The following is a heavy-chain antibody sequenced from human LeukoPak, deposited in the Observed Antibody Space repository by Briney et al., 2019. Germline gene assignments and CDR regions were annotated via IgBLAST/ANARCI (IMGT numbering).Heavy chain of an antibody. CDR2: ISAYNGNT. CDR3: ARNVDIVATSDFDY. Sequence: ASVKVSCKASGYTFTSYGISWVRQAPGQGLEWMGWISAYNGNTNYAQKLQGRVTMTTDTSTSTAYMELRSLRSDDTVVYYCARNVDIVATSDFDYWGQGTLVTVSS. J-gene: IGHJ4*02. D-gene: IGHD5-12*01. CDR1: GYTFTSYG. V-gene: IGHV1-18*04.